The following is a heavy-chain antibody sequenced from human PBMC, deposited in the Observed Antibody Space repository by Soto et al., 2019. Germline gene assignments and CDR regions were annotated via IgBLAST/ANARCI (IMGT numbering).Heavy chain of an antibody. Sequence: GGSLRLSCAASGFTFSSYAMSWVRQAPGKGLEWVSAISGSGGSTYYADSVKGRFTISRDNSKNTLYLQMNSLRAEDTAVYYCAKVGDGTKYYYYYMDVWGKGTTVTVSS. J-gene: IGHJ6*03. D-gene: IGHD2-21*02. CDR2: ISGSGGST. CDR3: AKVGDGTKYYYYYMDV. V-gene: IGHV3-23*01. CDR1: GFTFSSYA.